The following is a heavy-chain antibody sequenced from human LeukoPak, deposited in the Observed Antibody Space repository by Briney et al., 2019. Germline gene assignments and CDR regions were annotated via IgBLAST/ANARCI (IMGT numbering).Heavy chain of an antibody. CDR1: GFTFSSYA. D-gene: IGHD4-23*01. V-gene: IGHV3-23*01. J-gene: IGHJ5*02. Sequence: GGSLRLSCAASGFTFSSYAMSWVRQAPGKGLEWVSAISGSGGSTYYADSVKGRFTISRDNSKNTLYLQMNSLRAEDTAVYYCAKGLQTTVVTPSWFDPWGQGTLVTVSS. CDR2: ISGSGGST. CDR3: AKGLQTTVVTPSWFDP.